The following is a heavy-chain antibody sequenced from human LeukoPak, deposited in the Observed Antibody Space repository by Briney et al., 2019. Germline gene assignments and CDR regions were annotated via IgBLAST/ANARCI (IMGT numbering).Heavy chain of an antibody. CDR2: INPHSGDT. CDR1: GYTFTGNY. J-gene: IGHJ4*02. CDR3: ARDHSIAARPDEVVGY. Sequence: ASVKVSCKASGYTFTGNYLHWVRQAPGQGLEWMGWINPHSGDTNYAQKFQGRVTMTRDTSISTAYMELSSLRSDDTAVYYCARDHSIAARPDEVVGYWGQGTLVTVSS. D-gene: IGHD6-6*01. V-gene: IGHV1-2*02.